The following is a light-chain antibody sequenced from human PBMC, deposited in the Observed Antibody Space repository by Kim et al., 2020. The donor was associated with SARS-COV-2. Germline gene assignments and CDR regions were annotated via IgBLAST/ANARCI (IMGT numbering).Light chain of an antibody. Sequence: LSPGERGYRSCRARENVGHYLAWYQQKLGQSPRLLIYDASTRATGIPARFSGSGSGTAFTLTIDSLEPEDYAVYFCQQRYKGPGTFGQGTKVDIK. CDR2: DAS. CDR1: ENVGHY. V-gene: IGKV3-11*01. J-gene: IGKJ1*01. CDR3: QQRYKGPGT.